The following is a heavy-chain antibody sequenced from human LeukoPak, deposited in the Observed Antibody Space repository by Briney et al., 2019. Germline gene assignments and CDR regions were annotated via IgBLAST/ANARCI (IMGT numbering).Heavy chain of an antibody. V-gene: IGHV1-46*01. CDR2: INLSGGGT. CDR1: GYTFTSYY. D-gene: IGHD6-13*01. Sequence: ASVKVSCKASGYTFTSYYMHWVRQAPGQGLQWMGIINLSGGGTSYAQKFQGRVTMTRDTSTSTVYMEVSSLRSEDMAMYYCAGSSVERQQLARFDYWGQGTLVTVSS. CDR3: AGSSVERQQLARFDY. J-gene: IGHJ4*02.